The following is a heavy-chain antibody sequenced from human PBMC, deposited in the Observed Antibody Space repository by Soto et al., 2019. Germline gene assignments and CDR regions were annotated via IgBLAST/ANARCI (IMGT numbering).Heavy chain of an antibody. CDR1: DFIFLDYA. Sequence: GGSLRLSCAASDFIFLDYAMTSVRQAPGKGLEWVSTISRDGSNTHYADSVKGRFTISRDNSKKTLYLEMSSLRGEDTAFYYWTKDPSTGYADHWGQGTLVTVSS. D-gene: IGHD3-9*01. V-gene: IGHV3-23*01. CDR2: ISRDGSNT. CDR3: TKDPSTGYADH. J-gene: IGHJ1*01.